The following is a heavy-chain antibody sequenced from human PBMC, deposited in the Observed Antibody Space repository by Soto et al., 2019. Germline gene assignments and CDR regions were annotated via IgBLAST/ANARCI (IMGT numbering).Heavy chain of an antibody. CDR2: INHSGST. J-gene: IGHJ4*02. CDR3: ARTPYYYGSDY. Sequence: SETLSLTCAVYGGSFSGYYWSWIRQPPGKGLEWIGEINHSGSTNYNPSLKSRVTISVDTSKNQFSLKLSSVTAADTAVYYCARTPYYYGSDYWGQGTLVTVSS. CDR1: GGSFSGYY. D-gene: IGHD3-10*01. V-gene: IGHV4-34*01.